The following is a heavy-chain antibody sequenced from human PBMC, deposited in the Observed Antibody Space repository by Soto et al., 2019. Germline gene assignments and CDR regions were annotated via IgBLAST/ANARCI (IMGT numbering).Heavy chain of an antibody. J-gene: IGHJ6*02. V-gene: IGHV1-8*01. Sequence: QVQLVQSGAEVKKPGASVKVSCKASGYTFTSYDLNWVRQATGQGLEWMGWMNHNSGNTGYAQKLQSRGTMTRNTSISTAYRELSSLRSEYTAVYYCAREGVRGMDVWGQGTRVTVSS. CDR1: GYTFTSYD. D-gene: IGHD3-16*01. CDR2: MNHNSGNT. CDR3: AREGVRGMDV.